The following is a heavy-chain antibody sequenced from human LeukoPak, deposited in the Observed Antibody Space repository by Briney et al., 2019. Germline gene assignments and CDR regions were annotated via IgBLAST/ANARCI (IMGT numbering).Heavy chain of an antibody. CDR1: GFTFISYG. V-gene: IGHV3-30*02. CDR2: IRYDGSNK. D-gene: IGHD5-12*01. CDR3: AKGGGYEAQYYYYYLDV. J-gene: IGHJ6*03. Sequence: AGGSLRLSRAASGFTFISYGMHWVRQAPGKGLEWVAFIRYDGSNKYYADSVKGRFTISRDNSKNTLYLQMKSLRAEDTAVYYCAKGGGYEAQYYYYYLDVWGKGTTVTISS.